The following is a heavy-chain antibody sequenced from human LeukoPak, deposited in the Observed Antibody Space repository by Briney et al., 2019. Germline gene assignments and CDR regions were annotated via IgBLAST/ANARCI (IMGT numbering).Heavy chain of an antibody. J-gene: IGHJ6*02. CDR2: IIPIFGTA. CDR1: GGTFSSYA. D-gene: IGHD2-2*01. V-gene: IGHV1-69*13. CDR3: ARGSSTSVLDTYYYYGMDV. Sequence: ASVKVSCKASGGTFSSYAISWVRQAPGQGLEWMGGIIPIFGTANYAQKFQGRVTITADESTSTAYTELSSLRSEDTAVYYCARGSSTSVLDTYYYYGMDVWGQGTTVTVSS.